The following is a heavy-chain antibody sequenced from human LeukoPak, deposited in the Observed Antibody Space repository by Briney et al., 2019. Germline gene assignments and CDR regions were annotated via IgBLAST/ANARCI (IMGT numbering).Heavy chain of an antibody. CDR1: GYIFTDYA. Sequence: ASVKVSCKASGYIFTDYAIHWFRQAPGQRPEWMGWMNGGNGNTKYSQKFQGRITLIRDTSAATAYMELSSLRHDDLAVYYCARGRGTSGSNRDFYYYYYMDVWGKGTTVTVSS. CDR3: ARGRGTSGSNRDFYYYYYMDV. D-gene: IGHD2-15*01. CDR2: MNGGNGNT. V-gene: IGHV1-3*01. J-gene: IGHJ6*03.